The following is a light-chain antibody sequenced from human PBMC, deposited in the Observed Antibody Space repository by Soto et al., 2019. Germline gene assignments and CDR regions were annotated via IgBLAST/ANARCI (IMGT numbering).Light chain of an antibody. J-gene: IGKJ1*01. CDR1: QSISSW. CDR3: QQYNSYSGT. Sequence: DIQMTQSPSTLSASVVDRGTITCWASQSISSWLAWYQQKPGKAPKLLIYDASSLESGVPSRFSGSGSGTEFTLTISSLQPDDFATYYCQQYNSYSGTFGQGTKVDIK. V-gene: IGKV1-5*01. CDR2: DAS.